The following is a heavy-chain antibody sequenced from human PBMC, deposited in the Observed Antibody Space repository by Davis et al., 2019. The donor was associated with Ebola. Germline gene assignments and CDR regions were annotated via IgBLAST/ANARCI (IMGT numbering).Heavy chain of an antibody. J-gene: IGHJ4*02. Sequence: PGGSLRLSCAASGFTFSSYAMHWVRQAPGKGLEWVAVISYDGSNKYYADSVNGRFTISRDNSKNTLYLQMNSLRAEDTAVYYCARAPYYDFWSGYQWGQGTLVTVSS. CDR3: ARAPYYDFWSGYQ. CDR2: ISYDGSNK. V-gene: IGHV3-30-3*01. D-gene: IGHD3-3*01. CDR1: GFTFSSYA.